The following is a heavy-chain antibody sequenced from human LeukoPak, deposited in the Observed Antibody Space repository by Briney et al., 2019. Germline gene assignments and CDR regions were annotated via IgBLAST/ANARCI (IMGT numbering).Heavy chain of an antibody. V-gene: IGHV4-59*08. Sequence: SETLSLTCTVSGGSISSYYWSWIRQPPGKGLEWIGYIYYSGSTNYNPSLKSRVTISVDTSKNRFSLKLSSVTAADTAVYYCARHPGYSSSFRFDPWGQGTLVTVSS. D-gene: IGHD6-13*01. CDR2: IYYSGST. CDR1: GGSISSYY. CDR3: ARHPGYSSSFRFDP. J-gene: IGHJ5*02.